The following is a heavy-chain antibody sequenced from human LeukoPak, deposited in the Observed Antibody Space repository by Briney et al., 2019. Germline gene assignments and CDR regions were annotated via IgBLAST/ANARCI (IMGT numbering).Heavy chain of an antibody. CDR3: ARDLSYTSLDY. D-gene: IGHD2-2*02. CDR1: GFTFTSYG. CDR2: IWSDGSKK. V-gene: IGHV3-33*01. J-gene: IGHJ4*02. Sequence: PGGSLRLSCAASGFTFTSYGFHWVRQAPGKGLEWVAAIWSDGSKKYYGDSVKGRFTISKDNSKNTVYLQMNSLRAEDTAVYYCARDLSYTSLDYGGQGTLVTVYS.